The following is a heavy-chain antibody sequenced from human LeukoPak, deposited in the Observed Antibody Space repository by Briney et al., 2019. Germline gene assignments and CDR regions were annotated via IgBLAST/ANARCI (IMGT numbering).Heavy chain of an antibody. V-gene: IGHV3-21*01. Sequence: KSGGSLRLSCAASGFTFSSYWMHWVRQAPGKGLEWVSSISSSSSYIYYADSVKGRFAISRDNAKNSLYLQMNSLRAEDTAVYYCAKWVDGYKIFDYWGQGTLVTVSS. CDR3: AKWVDGYKIFDY. J-gene: IGHJ4*02. CDR2: ISSSSSYI. D-gene: IGHD5-24*01. CDR1: GFTFSSYW.